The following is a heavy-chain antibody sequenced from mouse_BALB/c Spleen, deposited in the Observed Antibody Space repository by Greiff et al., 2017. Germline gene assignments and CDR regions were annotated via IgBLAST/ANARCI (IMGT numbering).Heavy chain of an antibody. CDR2: ISYDGSN. Sequence: EVKLMESGPGLVKPSQSLSLTCSVTGYSITSGYYWNWIRQFPGNKLEWMGYISYDGSNNYNPSLKNRISFTRDTSKNQFFLKLNSVTTEDTTTYYGARGSVLRLTFVFDYWGQGTTLTVSS. V-gene: IGHV3-6*02. CDR1: GYSITSGYY. D-gene: IGHD1-2*01. CDR3: ARGSVLRLTFVFDY. J-gene: IGHJ2*01.